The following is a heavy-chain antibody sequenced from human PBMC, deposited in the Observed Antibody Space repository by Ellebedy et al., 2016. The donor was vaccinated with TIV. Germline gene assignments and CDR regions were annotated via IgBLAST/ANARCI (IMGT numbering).Heavy chain of an antibody. J-gene: IGHJ5*02. Sequence: GESLKISCAASGFNFRSYWMTWVRQAPGKGLEWVAKIRQEGDEIYYVESVKGRFTISRDNAKNSLFLQMNSLRVEDTAVYYCARRASYGDYAVQVNPWYDPWGQGTLVTVSS. CDR1: GFNFRSYW. CDR2: IRQEGDEI. V-gene: IGHV3-7*01. CDR3: ARRASYGDYAVQVNPWYDP. D-gene: IGHD4-17*01.